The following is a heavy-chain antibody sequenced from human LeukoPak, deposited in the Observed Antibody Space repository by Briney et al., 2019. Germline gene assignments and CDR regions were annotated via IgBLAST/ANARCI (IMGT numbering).Heavy chain of an antibody. D-gene: IGHD1-7*01. Sequence: GGSLRLSCTASGFTFNIYPMSWVRQAPGKGLEWVSSIRDNSGGTYYADSVKGRFTISRDNIKNILYLQMNNLRAEDTAVYYCAKGITGTSFEYWGQGALVIVS. CDR2: IRDNSGGT. J-gene: IGHJ4*02. V-gene: IGHV3-23*01. CDR1: GFTFNIYP. CDR3: AKGITGTSFEY.